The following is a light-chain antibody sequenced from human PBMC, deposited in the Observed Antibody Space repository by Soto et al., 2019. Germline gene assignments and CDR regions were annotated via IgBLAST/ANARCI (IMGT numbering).Light chain of an antibody. CDR3: QQYNTHAT. J-gene: IGKJ5*01. CDR1: QNVCRL. V-gene: IGKV1-5*01. CDR2: XAS. Sequence: DIQLTQSPSTLPAALGDSVTIPXRASQNVCRLFAWYQQKPGKATKXXFYXASSLKTGVPSMFSGSGCGSEFNFTITGLQPDDVETYFCQQYNTHATFGQGTRLEIK.